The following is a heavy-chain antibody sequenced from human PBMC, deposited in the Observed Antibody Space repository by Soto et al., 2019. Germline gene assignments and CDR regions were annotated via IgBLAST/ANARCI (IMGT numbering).Heavy chain of an antibody. CDR1: GFTFSGYG. Sequence: QVQLVESGGGVVQPGRSLRLSCAASGFTFSGYGMHWVRQAPGKGLEWLGVISNDGSNKYYGDSVKGRYTISRDNSKNTLHLRMNSLTAADTAVYCCAKDREQQLVRGWFDSWGQGTLVTVSS. J-gene: IGHJ5*01. V-gene: IGHV3-30*18. D-gene: IGHD6-13*01. CDR3: AKDREQQLVRGWFDS. CDR2: ISNDGSNK.